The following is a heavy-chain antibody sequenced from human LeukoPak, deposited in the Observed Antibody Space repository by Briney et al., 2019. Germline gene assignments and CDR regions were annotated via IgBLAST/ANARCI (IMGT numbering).Heavy chain of an antibody. CDR3: ARGDFGETNTAFDI. J-gene: IGHJ3*02. CDR1: GYTFTDYD. V-gene: IGHV1-8*03. CDR2: INPNSANT. D-gene: IGHD4-17*01. Sequence: GASVKVSCKTSGYTFTDYDIHWVRQAPGQGLEWMGWINPNSANTNYAQKLQGRVTLTRDTSLSIAYMELSSLTSEDAAVYFCARGDFGETNTAFDIWGQGTLVAVPS.